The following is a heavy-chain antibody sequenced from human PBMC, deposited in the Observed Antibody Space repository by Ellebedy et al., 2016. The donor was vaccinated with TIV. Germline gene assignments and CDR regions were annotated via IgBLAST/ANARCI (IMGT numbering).Heavy chain of an antibody. V-gene: IGHV3-48*04. CDR1: GFTFSSYS. D-gene: IGHD5-24*01. CDR2: IGSSGSTI. J-gene: IGHJ4*02. Sequence: GESLKISCAASGFTFSSYSMNWVRQAPGKGLEWVSYIGSSGSTIYYADSVKGRFTISRDNAKNSLYLQMNSLRAEDTAVYYCASNPRDGYNQRPFDYWGQGTLVTVSS. CDR3: ASNPRDGYNQRPFDY.